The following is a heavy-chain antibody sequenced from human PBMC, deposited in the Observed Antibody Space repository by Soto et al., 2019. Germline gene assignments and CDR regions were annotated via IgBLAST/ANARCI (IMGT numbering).Heavy chain of an antibody. V-gene: IGHV3-30-3*01. CDR3: ARATYYYDSCGYCRNNFDY. CDR2: ISYDGSNK. Sequence: QVQLVESGGGVVQPGRSLRLSCAASGFTFSSYAMHWVRQAPGKGLEWVAVISYDGSNKYYADSVKGRFTISRDNSKNTLYLQMNRLRAEDTAVYYCARATYYYDSCGYCRNNFDYWGQGTLVTVSS. CDR1: GFTFSSYA. D-gene: IGHD3-22*01. J-gene: IGHJ4*02.